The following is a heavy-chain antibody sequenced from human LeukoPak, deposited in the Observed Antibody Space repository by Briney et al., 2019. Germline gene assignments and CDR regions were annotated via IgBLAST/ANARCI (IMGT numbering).Heavy chain of an antibody. CDR2: IFPGDSDT. CDR1: GYDFSNYW. V-gene: IGHV5-51*01. D-gene: IGHD3-22*01. J-gene: IGHJ6*03. CDR3: ARHVRDYYDSSGTYYYYYYMDV. Sequence: GESLKISCKGSGYDFSNYWIGWVRQMPGKGLEWMGIIFPGDSDTRYSPSFEGQVTISADKSISTAYLQWSSLKASDTAMYYCARHVRDYYDSSGTYYYYYYMDVWGKGTTVTVSS.